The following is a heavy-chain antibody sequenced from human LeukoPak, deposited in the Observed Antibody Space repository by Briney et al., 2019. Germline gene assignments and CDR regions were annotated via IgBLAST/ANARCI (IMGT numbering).Heavy chain of an antibody. D-gene: IGHD3-22*01. CDR1: GYTFTSYA. J-gene: IGHJ4*02. CDR3: ATIRALDDTYFDY. Sequence: GASVKVSCKASGYTFTSYAMHWVRQAPGQRLEWMGWINAGNGNTKYSQKFQGRVTITRDTSASTAYMELSSLRSEDTAVYYCATIRALDDTYFDYRGQGTLVTVSS. V-gene: IGHV1-3*01. CDR2: INAGNGNT.